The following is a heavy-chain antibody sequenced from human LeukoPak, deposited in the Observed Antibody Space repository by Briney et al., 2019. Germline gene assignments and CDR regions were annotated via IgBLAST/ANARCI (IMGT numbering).Heavy chain of an antibody. CDR3: VRNLAVAGTCFDS. J-gene: IGHJ4*02. Sequence: GGSLRLSCAASGFTFSSYWMNWARQAPGKGLEWVASINHNGNVNYYVDSVKGRFTISRDNAKNSLYLQMNSLRAEDTALYYCVRNLAVAGTCFDSWGQGTLVTVSS. CDR1: GFTFSSYW. D-gene: IGHD6-19*01. V-gene: IGHV3-7*03. CDR2: INHNGNVN.